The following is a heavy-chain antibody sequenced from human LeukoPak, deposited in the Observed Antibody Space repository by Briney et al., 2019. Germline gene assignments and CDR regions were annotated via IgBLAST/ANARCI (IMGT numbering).Heavy chain of an antibody. D-gene: IGHD6-19*01. CDR1: GGTFSSYA. J-gene: IGHJ3*02. CDR3: ASLAGTVLDDAFDI. Sequence: SVKVSCKASGGTFSSYAISWVRQAPGQGLEWMGRIIPILGIANYAQKFQGRVTMTRDTSTSTVYMELSSLRSEDTAVYYCASLAGTVLDDAFDIWGQGTMVTVSS. CDR2: IIPILGIA. V-gene: IGHV1-69*04.